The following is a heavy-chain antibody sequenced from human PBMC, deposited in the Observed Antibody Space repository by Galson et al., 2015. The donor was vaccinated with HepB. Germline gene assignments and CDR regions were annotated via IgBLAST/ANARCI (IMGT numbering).Heavy chain of an antibody. D-gene: IGHD6-13*01. Sequence: SLRLSCAASGFTFSSYAMHWVRQAPGKGLEWVAVISYDGSNKYYADSVKGRFTISRDNSKNTLYLQMNSLRAEDTAVYYCARDSSSSEYDYWGQGTLVTVSS. CDR1: GFTFSSYA. V-gene: IGHV3-30*04. J-gene: IGHJ4*02. CDR2: ISYDGSNK. CDR3: ARDSSSSEYDY.